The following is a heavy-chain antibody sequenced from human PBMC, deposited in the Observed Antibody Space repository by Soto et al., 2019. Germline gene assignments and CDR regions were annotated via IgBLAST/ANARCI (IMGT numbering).Heavy chain of an antibody. CDR3: ARGRYKRTSHYDSSGYRKLQGFDY. J-gene: IGHJ4*01. V-gene: IGHV1-18*01. CDR1: GYTFTSYG. D-gene: IGHD3-22*01. CDR2: ISAYNGNT. Sequence: ASVKVSCKASGYTFTSYGISWVRQAPGQGLEWMGWISAYNGNTNYAQKLQGRVTMTTDTSTSTAYMELRSLRSDDTAVYYCARGRYKRTSHYDSSGYRKLQGFDYSG.